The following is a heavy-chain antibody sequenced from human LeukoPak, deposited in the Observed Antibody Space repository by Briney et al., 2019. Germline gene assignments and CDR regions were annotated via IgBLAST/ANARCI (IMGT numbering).Heavy chain of an antibody. Sequence: GGSLRLSCEASGFTFSTYAMHWVRQAPGKGLQYVSSISSDGGSTYYASSVKGRFTISRDNSKNTLYLQMGSLRAEDMAVYYCARDGYDSSGPSPYYYYYMDVWGKGTTVTVSS. CDR1: GFTFSTYA. CDR3: ARDGYDSSGPSPYYYYYMDV. J-gene: IGHJ6*03. CDR2: ISSDGGST. V-gene: IGHV3-64*01. D-gene: IGHD3-22*01.